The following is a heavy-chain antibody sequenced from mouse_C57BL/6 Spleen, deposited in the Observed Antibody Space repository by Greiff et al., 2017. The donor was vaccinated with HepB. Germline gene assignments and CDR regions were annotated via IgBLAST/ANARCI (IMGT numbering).Heavy chain of an antibody. CDR3: ARLRRDYYAMDY. CDR2: INPSNGGT. J-gene: IGHJ4*01. Sequence: VQLQQPGTELVKPGASVKLSCKASGYTFTSYWMHWVKERPGQGLEWIGNINPSNGGTNYNEKFKSKATLTVDKSSSTAYMQLSSLTSEDSAVYYCARLRRDYYAMDYWGQGTSVTVSS. CDR1: GYTFTSYW. V-gene: IGHV1-53*01.